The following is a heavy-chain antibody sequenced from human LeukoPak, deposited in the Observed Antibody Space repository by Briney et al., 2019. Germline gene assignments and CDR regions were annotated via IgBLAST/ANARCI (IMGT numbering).Heavy chain of an antibody. J-gene: IGHJ3*02. D-gene: IGHD6-13*01. CDR2: ISSSSSYI. CDR1: GFTFSSYS. V-gene: IGHV3-21*01. Sequence: GGSLRLSCAASGFTFSSYSMNWVRQAPGKGLEWVSSISSSSSYIYYADSVKGRFSISRDNSKNTLYLQMNSLRAEDTALYYCAKRVYSSSGDAFDIWGQGTMVTVSS. CDR3: AKRVYSSSGDAFDI.